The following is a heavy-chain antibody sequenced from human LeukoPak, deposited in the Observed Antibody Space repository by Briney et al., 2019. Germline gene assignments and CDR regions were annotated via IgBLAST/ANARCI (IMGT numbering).Heavy chain of an antibody. CDR2: IATTGDT. Sequence: GGSLRLSCAASGFSFRSYDMHWVRQATGEGLEWVSAIATTGDTYYPGSVKGRFTISRENAKNSLYLQMNSLRAGDTAVYYCARGTVGAGVFDIWGPGTMVTVSS. D-gene: IGHD1-26*01. CDR1: GFSFRSYD. J-gene: IGHJ3*02. V-gene: IGHV3-13*01. CDR3: ARGTVGAGVFDI.